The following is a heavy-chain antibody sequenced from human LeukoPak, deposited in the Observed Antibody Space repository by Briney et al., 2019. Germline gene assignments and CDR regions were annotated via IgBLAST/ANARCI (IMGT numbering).Heavy chain of an antibody. CDR2: IYYSGST. CDR3: ARAVTYWYFDL. D-gene: IGHD4-17*01. J-gene: IGHJ2*01. CDR1: GGSISSSSYY. V-gene: IGHV4-39*01. Sequence: SETLSLTCTVSGGSISSSSYYWGWIRQPPGKGLVWIGSIYYSGSTYYNPSLKSRVTISVDTSKNQFSLKLSSVTAADTAVYYCARAVTYWYFDLWGRGTLVTVSS.